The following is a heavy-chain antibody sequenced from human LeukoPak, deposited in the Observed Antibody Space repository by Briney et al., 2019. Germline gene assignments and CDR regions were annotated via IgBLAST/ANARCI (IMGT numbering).Heavy chain of an antibody. D-gene: IGHD2-21*02. J-gene: IGHJ4*02. Sequence: GGSLRLSCAASGFTFSDYWMTWVRQAPGKGLEWVANIKEDGSTKHYVDSVKGRFTISRDNAKRSLYLQMNSLRAEDTALYYCARGPSTVVTTRWGQGTLVAVSS. CDR2: IKEDGSTK. V-gene: IGHV3-7*01. CDR1: GFTFSDYW. CDR3: ARGPSTVVTTR.